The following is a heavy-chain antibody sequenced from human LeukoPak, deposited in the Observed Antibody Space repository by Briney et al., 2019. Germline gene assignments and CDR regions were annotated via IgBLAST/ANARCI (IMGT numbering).Heavy chain of an antibody. CDR1: GGSISSYY. CDR2: IYYSGST. V-gene: IGHV4-59*08. J-gene: IGHJ3*02. D-gene: IGHD6-19*01. Sequence: PSETLSLTRTVSGGSISSYYWSWIRQPPGKGLEWIGYIYYSGSTNYNPSLKSRVTISVDTSKNQFSLKLSSVTAADTAVYYCATSLSIAVAGDAFDIWGQGTMVTVSS. CDR3: ATSLSIAVAGDAFDI.